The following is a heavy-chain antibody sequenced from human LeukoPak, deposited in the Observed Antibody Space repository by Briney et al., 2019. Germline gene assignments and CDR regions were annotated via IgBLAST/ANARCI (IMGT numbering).Heavy chain of an antibody. CDR1: GGTFSSYA. V-gene: IGHV1-69*04. CDR2: IIPIFGIA. Sequence: SVKVSCKASGGTFSSYAISWVRQAPGRGLEWMGRIIPIFGIANYAQKFQGRVTITADKSTSTAYMELSSLRSEDTAVYYCARDPSIAAAAINWFDPWGQGTLVTVSS. CDR3: ARDPSIAAAAINWFDP. J-gene: IGHJ5*02. D-gene: IGHD6-13*01.